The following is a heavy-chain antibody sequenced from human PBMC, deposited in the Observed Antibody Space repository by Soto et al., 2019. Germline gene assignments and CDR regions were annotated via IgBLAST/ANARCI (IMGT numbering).Heavy chain of an antibody. D-gene: IGHD3-3*01. CDR3: ARAMYYDFWSGYYHYYYYMDV. J-gene: IGHJ6*03. Sequence: PSETLSINCTVSGCSISSYYWTWIRQPPGKGLEWIGYIYYSGSTNYNPSLKSRVTISVDTSKNQFSLKLSSVTAADTAVYYCARAMYYDFWSGYYHYYYYMDVWGKGTTVTVTS. V-gene: IGHV4-59*01. CDR2: IYYSGST. CDR1: GCSISSYY.